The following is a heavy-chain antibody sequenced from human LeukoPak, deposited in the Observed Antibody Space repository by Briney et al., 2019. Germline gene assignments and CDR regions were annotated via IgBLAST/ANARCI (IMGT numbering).Heavy chain of an antibody. CDR2: INWNGGRP. J-gene: IGHJ4*02. CDR1: GFTFEDYG. CDR3: ARNLVGSYFDY. D-gene: IGHD3-10*01. Sequence: PGGSLRLSCAAFGFTFEDYGMSWVRQVPGKGLEWVSGINWNGGRPGYADSVKGRFTISRDNAKNSLYLQMNSLRAEDTALYYYARNLVGSYFDYWGQGTLVTVSS. V-gene: IGHV3-20*04.